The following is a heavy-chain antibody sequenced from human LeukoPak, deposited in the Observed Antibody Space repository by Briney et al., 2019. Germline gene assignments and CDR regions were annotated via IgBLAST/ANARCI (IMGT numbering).Heavy chain of an antibody. CDR2: ISYSGNT. D-gene: IGHD2-15*01. CDR1: GGSIISSDYH. Sequence: SETLSLTCTVSGGSIISSDYHWGWVRQPPGKGLEWIGTISYSGNTDYNPSLRSRVTISVDTSNNQFSLRLGSVTAADTAVYHWGKHCCRGPAKRVFNIWGQGTMVTVSS. J-gene: IGHJ3*02. CDR3: GKHCCRGPAKRVFNI. V-gene: IGHV4-39*01.